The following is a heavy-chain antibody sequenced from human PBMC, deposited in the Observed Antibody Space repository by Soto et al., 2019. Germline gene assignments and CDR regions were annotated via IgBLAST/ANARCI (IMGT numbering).Heavy chain of an antibody. V-gene: IGHV4-39*01. J-gene: IGHJ4*02. CDR3: ARLADEWELLPVSKYYFDY. CDR2: IYYSGST. CDR1: GGSISSSSYY. D-gene: IGHD1-26*01. Sequence: QLQLQESGPGLVKPSETLSLTCTVSGGSISSSSYYWGWIRQPPGKGLEWIGSIYYSGSTYYNPSLMSRVTISVDTAKNQFSVKRSSVTAADTAVYYCARLADEWELLPVSKYYFDYWGQGTLVTVSS.